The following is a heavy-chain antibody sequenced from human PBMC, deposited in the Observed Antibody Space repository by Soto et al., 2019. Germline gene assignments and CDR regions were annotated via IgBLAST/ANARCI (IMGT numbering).Heavy chain of an antibody. CDR1: AFTFSSYS. J-gene: IGHJ4*02. Sequence: GGSLRLSCAASAFTFSSYSMHWVRQAPGKGLEWVAVISYDESNKYYADSVQGRFTISRDNSKNILYLQMNSLRAEDTAVYYCAQDPSVAVADTYYFDYWGQGTLVTVSS. D-gene: IGHD6-19*01. CDR2: ISYDESNK. CDR3: AQDPSVAVADTYYFDY. V-gene: IGHV3-30-3*01.